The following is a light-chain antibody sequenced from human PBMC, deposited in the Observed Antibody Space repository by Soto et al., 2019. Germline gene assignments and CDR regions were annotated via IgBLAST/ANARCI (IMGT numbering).Light chain of an antibody. J-gene: IGKJ2*02. CDR1: QSLLHGNGYNY. Sequence: DIVMTQSPLSLPVTPGEPASISCRSSQSLLHGNGYNYLDWYLQKPGQSPQLLIYLGSSRASGVPDRFSGSGSGTDFTLKLSRVEAEDVGVYYCMQALQTPWTFGQGTKLEIK. V-gene: IGKV2-28*01. CDR3: MQALQTPWT. CDR2: LGS.